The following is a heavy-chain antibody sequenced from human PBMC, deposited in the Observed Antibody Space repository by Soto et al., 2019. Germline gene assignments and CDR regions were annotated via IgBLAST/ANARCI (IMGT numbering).Heavy chain of an antibody. CDR1: GFSLSTSGAA. D-gene: IGHD3-3*01. J-gene: IGHJ5*02. CDR3: AHRSTMTIFGLIIDTGIWFDP. Sequence: QINLIESGPTLVKPTQTLTLTCTFSGFSLSTSGAAVGWVRQPPGRALEWLALIYWDGDKRYNASLGNRLTITTDKSMNQVVLTLTNVDPADTATYYCAHRSTMTIFGLIIDTGIWFDPWGQGTRVIVSS. CDR2: IYWDGDK. V-gene: IGHV2-5*02.